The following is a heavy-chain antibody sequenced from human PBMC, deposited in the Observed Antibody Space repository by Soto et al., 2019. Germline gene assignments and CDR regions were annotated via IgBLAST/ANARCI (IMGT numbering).Heavy chain of an antibody. CDR1: GCSISSVGHY. CDR3: ARECGGYDSSTRYGLDV. D-gene: IGHD5-12*01. J-gene: IGHJ6*02. V-gene: IGHV4-31*03. Sequence: PSETLSLPCSVSGCSISSVGHYWTWIRQHPGNGPAWTGYISYSGRTDYNPSLKSRVTISVDRSKNQFSLNLSSVTAADTAIYYCARECGGYDSSTRYGLDVWGQGTTVTVFS. CDR2: ISYSGRT.